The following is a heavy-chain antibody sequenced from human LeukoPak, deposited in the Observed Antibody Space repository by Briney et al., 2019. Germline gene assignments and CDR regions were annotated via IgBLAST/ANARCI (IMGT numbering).Heavy chain of an antibody. Sequence: GGSLRLSCAASGFTDSIYAMSWVRQAPGKGLEWVSAISGSGGSTYYADSVKGRFTISRDNSKNTLYLQMNSLRAEDTAVYYCAKYWGMATITPYFDYWGQGTLVTVSS. J-gene: IGHJ4*02. D-gene: IGHD5-24*01. CDR3: AKYWGMATITPYFDY. V-gene: IGHV3-23*01. CDR1: GFTDSIYA. CDR2: ISGSGGST.